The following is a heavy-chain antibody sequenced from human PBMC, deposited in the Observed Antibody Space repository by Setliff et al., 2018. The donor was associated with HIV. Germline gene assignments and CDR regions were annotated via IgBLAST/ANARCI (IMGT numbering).Heavy chain of an antibody. CDR3: AKCGGVTCYSASWYFDY. V-gene: IGHV3-30*02. CDR1: GFTFSGYG. J-gene: IGHJ4*02. D-gene: IGHD2-15*01. Sequence: GGSLRLSCAASGFTFSGYGMYWVRQAPGKGLEWVAFIRYDGDNKYYADSVKGRFTISRDNSKNTLYLQMNSLRAKDAAVYYCAKCGGVTCYSASWYFDYWGQGTLVTVSS. CDR2: IRYDGDNK.